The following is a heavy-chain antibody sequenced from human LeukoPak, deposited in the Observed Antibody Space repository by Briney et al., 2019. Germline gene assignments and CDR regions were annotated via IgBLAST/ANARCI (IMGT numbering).Heavy chain of an antibody. CDR1: GFTFSSYG. D-gene: IGHD1-26*01. CDR2: IRYDGSNK. CDR3: AKVRSGSYSGFDY. J-gene: IGHJ4*02. V-gene: IGHV3-30*02. Sequence: GGSLRLSCAASGFTFSSYGMHWVRQAPGKGLEWVAFIRYDGSNKYYADSVKGRFTISRDNSKNALYLQMNSLRAEDTAVYYCAKVRSGSYSGFDYWGQGTLVTVSS.